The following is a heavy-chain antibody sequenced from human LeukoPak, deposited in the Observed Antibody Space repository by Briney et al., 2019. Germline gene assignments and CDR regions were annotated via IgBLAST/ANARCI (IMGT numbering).Heavy chain of an antibody. CDR1: GFTFSSYA. V-gene: IGHV3-23*01. J-gene: IGHJ4*02. CDR3: AKFGSRYYYDSSGYYFDY. D-gene: IGHD3-22*01. CDR2: ISGSGGST. Sequence: GGSLRLSCAASGFTFSSYAMSWVRQAPWKGLEWVSAISGSGGSTYYADSVKGRFTISRDNSKNTLYLQMNSLRAEDTAVYYCAKFGSRYYYDSSGYYFDYWGQGTLVTVSS.